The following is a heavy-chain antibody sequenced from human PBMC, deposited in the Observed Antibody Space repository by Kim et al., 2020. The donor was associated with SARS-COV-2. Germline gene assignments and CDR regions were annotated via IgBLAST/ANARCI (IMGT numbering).Heavy chain of an antibody. CDR1: GYTFTRYG. J-gene: IGHJ4*02. D-gene: IGHD3-3*01. Sequence: ASVKVSCKASGYTFTRYGITWVRQAPGQGLEWMGWIGPYNGNTDYAQKLQDRVTMTTDTSTDTAYMELRSLRSDDTAVYFCARDPSAYHSPILYYFDYWGQGTLVTVSS. CDR2: IGPYNGNT. V-gene: IGHV1-18*01. CDR3: ARDPSAYHSPILYYFDY.